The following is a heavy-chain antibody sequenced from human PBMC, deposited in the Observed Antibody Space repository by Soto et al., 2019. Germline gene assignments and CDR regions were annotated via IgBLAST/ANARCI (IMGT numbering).Heavy chain of an antibody. CDR2: IYHGGST. D-gene: IGHD4-4*01. CDR1: GYLISSGYH. CDR3: ARSYSNSQFYGLDV. Sequence: PSETLSLTCGVSGYLISSGYHWGWIRQPPGKGLEWIGSIYHGGSTYYNPSLKRRATISVDTSKNQFSLNLNSAAAADTAVYYCARSYSNSQFYGLDVWGQGTTVTVSS. J-gene: IGHJ6*02. V-gene: IGHV4-38-2*01.